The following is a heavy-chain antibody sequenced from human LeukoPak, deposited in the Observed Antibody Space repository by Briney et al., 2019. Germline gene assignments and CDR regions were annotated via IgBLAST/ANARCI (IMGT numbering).Heavy chain of an antibody. V-gene: IGHV4-39*01. CDR3: ARHVEWLFVHFDY. D-gene: IGHD3-3*01. J-gene: IGHJ4*02. CDR2: IYYSGST. CDR1: GGSISSSSYY. Sequence: SETLSLTCSVSGGSISSSSYYWGWIRQPPGKGLEWIGSIYYSGSTYYNPSLKSRVTISVDTSKNQFSLKLSSVTAADTAVYYCARHVEWLFVHFDYWGQGTLVTVSS.